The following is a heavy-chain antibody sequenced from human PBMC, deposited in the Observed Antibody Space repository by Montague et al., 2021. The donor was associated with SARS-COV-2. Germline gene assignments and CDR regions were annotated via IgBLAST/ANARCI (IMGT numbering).Heavy chain of an antibody. CDR1: GASLSNGGYY. Sequence: TLSLTCTVSGASLSNGGYYWSWIRQLPGKGLEWLGYFYYSGSSYYNPSLKSRVFISADMSKNQFFLNLTSVTAADAAVYYCARDLGRTGYYYGLDVWGQGTTVTVSS. J-gene: IGHJ6*02. CDR2: FYYSGSS. CDR3: ARDLGRTGYYYGLDV. V-gene: IGHV4-31*03. D-gene: IGHD3/OR15-3a*01.